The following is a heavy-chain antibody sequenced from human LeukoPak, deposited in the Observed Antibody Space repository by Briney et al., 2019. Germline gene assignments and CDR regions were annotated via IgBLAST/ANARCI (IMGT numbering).Heavy chain of an antibody. J-gene: IGHJ4*02. D-gene: IGHD1-14*01. CDR3: ARVDSWTEEPDTGFDY. V-gene: IGHV6-1*01. CDR2: TYYRSKWYN. Sequence: SQTLSLTCAISGDTVSNKRSAWNWIRQSPSRGLEWLGRTYYRSKWYNDYAVSVKSRITINPDTSKNQFSLQLNSVSPEDTAVYYCARVDSWTEEPDTGFDYWDQGILVTVSS. CDR1: GDTVSNKRSA.